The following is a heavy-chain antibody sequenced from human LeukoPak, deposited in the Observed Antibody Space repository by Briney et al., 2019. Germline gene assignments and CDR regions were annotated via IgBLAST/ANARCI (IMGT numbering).Heavy chain of an antibody. CDR3: ARVTGYLYGMDV. CDR1: GFPFSSYG. V-gene: IGHV3-30*03. D-gene: IGHD1-20*01. CDR2: TSSDGSRN. Sequence: PGRSLRLSCAASGFPFSSYGMHWVRQAPGKGLEWVAVTSSDGSRNHYADSVKGRFTISRDNAKNSLYLQMNSLRAEDTAVYYCARVTGYLYGMDVWGQGTTVTVSS. J-gene: IGHJ6*02.